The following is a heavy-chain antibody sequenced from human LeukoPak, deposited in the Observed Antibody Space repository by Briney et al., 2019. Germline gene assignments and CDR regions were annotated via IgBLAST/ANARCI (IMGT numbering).Heavy chain of an antibody. Sequence: SETLSLTCTVSGGSISSHYWSWIRQPPGKGLEWIGEINHSGSTNYNPSLKSRVTISVDTSKNQFSLKLSSVTAADTAVYYCARSSSTRDYNWFDPWGQGTLVTVSS. CDR3: ARSSSTRDYNWFDP. D-gene: IGHD2-2*01. CDR2: INHSGST. V-gene: IGHV4-34*01. J-gene: IGHJ5*02. CDR1: GGSISSHY.